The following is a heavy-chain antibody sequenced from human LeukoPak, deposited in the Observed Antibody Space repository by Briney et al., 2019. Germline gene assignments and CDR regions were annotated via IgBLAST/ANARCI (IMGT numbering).Heavy chain of an antibody. Sequence: GRSLRLSCAASRFTFSTYAMHWVRQAPGKGLEWVAGISNDGTNEDHADSVKGRFTISRDNSKNTLYLQMNSLRAENTAIYYCARDRIAVAGMGAFQHWGQGTLVTVSS. CDR2: ISNDGTNE. J-gene: IGHJ1*01. D-gene: IGHD6-19*01. CDR1: RFTFSTYA. CDR3: ARDRIAVAGMGAFQH. V-gene: IGHV3-30-3*01.